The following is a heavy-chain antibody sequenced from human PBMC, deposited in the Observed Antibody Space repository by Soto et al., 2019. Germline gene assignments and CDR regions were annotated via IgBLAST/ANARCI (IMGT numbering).Heavy chain of an antibody. Sequence: PSETLSLTGTVSGGSISSYYWSWIRQPAGKGLELIGRIYGSGSASYNPSLKSRVTMSLDTSKNQFSLKLSSVTAADTALYYCARDYFGSASSDWGQGTTVTVSS. CDR1: GGSISSYY. J-gene: IGHJ6*02. D-gene: IGHD3-10*01. CDR3: ARDYFGSASSD. CDR2: IYGSGSA. V-gene: IGHV4-4*07.